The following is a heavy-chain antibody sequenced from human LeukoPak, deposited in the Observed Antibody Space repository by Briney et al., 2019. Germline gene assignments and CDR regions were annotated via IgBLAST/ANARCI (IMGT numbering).Heavy chain of an antibody. CDR2: IIPIFGTA. D-gene: IGHD3-22*01. CDR3: ARDGTYYYDSSGYYYFDY. V-gene: IGHV1-69*05. CDR1: GGTLSSYA. Sequence: SVKVSCKASGGTLSSYAISWVRQAPGQGLEWMGRIIPIFGTANYAQKFQGRVTITTDESTSTAYMELSSLRSEDTAVYYCARDGTYYYDSSGYYYFDYWGQGTLVTVSS. J-gene: IGHJ4*02.